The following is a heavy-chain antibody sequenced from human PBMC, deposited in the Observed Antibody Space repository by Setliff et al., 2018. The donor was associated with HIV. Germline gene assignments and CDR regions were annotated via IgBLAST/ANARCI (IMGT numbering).Heavy chain of an antibody. J-gene: IGHJ5*02. CDR1: GRSFGTYY. V-gene: IGHV4-34*01. CDR2: INHSGST. D-gene: IGHD5-18*01. CDR3: ARATEPGYRFVENWFDP. Sequence: SESMCRTCAVCGRSFGTYYWSWIHQPPGVGLQWIGEINHSGSTHYNPSLKRRVTISVDTSKNQSSLKLNSVTAADTAVYYCARATEPGYRFVENWFDPWGHGNLVTVSS.